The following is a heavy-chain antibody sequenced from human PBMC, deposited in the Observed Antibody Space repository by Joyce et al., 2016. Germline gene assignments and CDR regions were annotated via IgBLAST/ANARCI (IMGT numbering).Heavy chain of an antibody. Sequence: QVQLVESGGGVVQPGRSLRLSCAASGLTLSNECVQWVRHAPGKGMEWVAVISYDGIYKYYADSVNGRFTISRDNYKSTVFLEMNSLRTEDTAVYYCAKILTATYSSGWFLDYWGQGTLVTVSS. CDR2: ISYDGIYK. CDR3: AKILTATYSSGWFLDY. J-gene: IGHJ4*02. V-gene: IGHV3-30*18. CDR1: GLTLSNEC. D-gene: IGHD6-25*01.